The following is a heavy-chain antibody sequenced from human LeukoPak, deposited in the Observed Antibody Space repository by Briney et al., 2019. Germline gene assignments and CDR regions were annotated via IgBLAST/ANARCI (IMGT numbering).Heavy chain of an antibody. J-gene: IGHJ4*02. CDR3: TRMTTGHDY. D-gene: IGHD4-17*01. Sequence: PWETLSLTCAVSGVSFNDYYWSWVGQTPGEGLEWIGEINHSGYTNDSPSLKSRVTLSIDPSRKQFSLDLRSVTVADTGIYYCTRMTTGHDYWGQGTLVTVSS. V-gene: IGHV4-34*01. CDR1: GVSFNDYY. CDR2: INHSGYT.